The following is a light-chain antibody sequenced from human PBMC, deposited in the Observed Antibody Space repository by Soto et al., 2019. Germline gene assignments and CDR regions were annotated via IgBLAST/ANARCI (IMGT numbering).Light chain of an antibody. V-gene: IGKV3-15*01. Sequence: EIVMTQSPATLSVSPGERATLSCRASQSVSSNLACYQQKPGQAPRLLIYDASTRATVIPDRFSGSWSETEFTHTISSLQSEDLAGYYCQQCNWPLTFGGGTKVEIK. CDR2: DAS. J-gene: IGKJ4*01. CDR3: QQCNWPLT. CDR1: QSVSSN.